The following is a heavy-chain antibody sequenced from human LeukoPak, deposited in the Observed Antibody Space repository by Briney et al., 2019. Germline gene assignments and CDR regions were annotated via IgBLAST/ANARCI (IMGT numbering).Heavy chain of an antibody. V-gene: IGHV3-48*03. Sequence: GGSLRLSCAASGFTFSNYEMNWVRQAPGKGLEWVSYISKSGRIIYYADSVKDRFIISRDDAKNSVYLQMNSLRAEDTAHYYCARELVEPAAMEFDPWGQGTLVTVSS. D-gene: IGHD2-2*01. J-gene: IGHJ5*02. CDR2: ISKSGRII. CDR1: GFTFSNYE. CDR3: ARELVEPAAMEFDP.